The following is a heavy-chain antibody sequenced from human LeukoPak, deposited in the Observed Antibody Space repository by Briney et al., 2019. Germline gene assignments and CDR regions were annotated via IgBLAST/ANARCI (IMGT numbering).Heavy chain of an antibody. CDR3: ATAPWHSSSPMRHWFDP. J-gene: IGHJ5*02. CDR2: FDPEDGET. D-gene: IGHD6-13*01. Sequence: ASVKVSCKVSGYTLTELSMHWVRQAPGKGLEWKGGFDPEDGETIYAQKFQGRVTMTEDTSTDTAYMELSSLRSEDTAVYYCATAPWHSSSPMRHWFDPWGQGTLVTVSS. CDR1: GYTLTELS. V-gene: IGHV1-24*01.